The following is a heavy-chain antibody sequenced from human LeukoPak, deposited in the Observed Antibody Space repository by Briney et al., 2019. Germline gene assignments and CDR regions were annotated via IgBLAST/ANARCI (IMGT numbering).Heavy chain of an antibody. CDR3: TTDLIVVVITYPY. D-gene: IGHD3-22*01. J-gene: IGHJ4*02. CDR1: GFSFSNAW. Sequence: PGGSLRLSCAASGFSFSNAWMSWVRQAPGKGLEWVGRIKSKTDGGTTDYAAPVKGRFTISRDDSENTLYLQMNSLKTEDTAVYYCTTDLIVVVITYPYWGQGTLVTVSS. CDR2: IKSKTDGGTT. V-gene: IGHV3-15*01.